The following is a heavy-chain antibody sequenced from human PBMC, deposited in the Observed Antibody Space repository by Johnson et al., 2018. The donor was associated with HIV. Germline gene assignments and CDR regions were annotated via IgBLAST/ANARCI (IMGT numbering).Heavy chain of an antibody. V-gene: IGHV3-30-3*01. CDR3: ASYCSGGSCYRRSPSDAFDI. CDR2: ISYDGSNK. J-gene: IGHJ3*02. D-gene: IGHD2-15*01. Sequence: QVQLVESGGGLVKPGGSLRLSCAASGFTFSSYAMHWVRQAPGKGLEWVAVISYDGSNKYYADSVKGRFTISRDNSKNTLYLQMNSLRAEDTAVYYCASYCSGGSCYRRSPSDAFDIWGQGTMVTVSS. CDR1: GFTFSSYA.